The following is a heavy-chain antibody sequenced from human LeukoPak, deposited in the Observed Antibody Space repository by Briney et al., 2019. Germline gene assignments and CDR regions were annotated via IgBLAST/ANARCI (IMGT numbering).Heavy chain of an antibody. J-gene: IGHJ6*03. Sequence: SETLSLTCTVSGGSISSYYWSWIRQPPGKGLEWIGEINHSGSTNYNPSLKSRVTISVDTSKNQFSLKLSSVTAADTAVYYCARGRIVVVPAAIHPRDYYYYMDVWGKGTTVTVSS. CDR1: GGSISSYY. CDR2: INHSGST. V-gene: IGHV4-34*01. D-gene: IGHD2-2*01. CDR3: ARGRIVVVPAAIHPRDYYYYMDV.